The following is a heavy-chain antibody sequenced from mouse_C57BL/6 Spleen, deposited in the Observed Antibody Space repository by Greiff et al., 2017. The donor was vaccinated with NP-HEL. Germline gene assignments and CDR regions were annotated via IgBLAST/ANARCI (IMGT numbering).Heavy chain of an antibody. J-gene: IGHJ2*01. CDR1: GYTFTSYW. D-gene: IGHD1-1*01. Sequence: VQLQQSGTVLARPGASVKMSCKTSGYTFTSYWMHWVKQRPGQGLEWIGAIYPGNSDTSYNQKFKGKAKLTAVTSASTAYMELSSLTNEDSAVYYCTRGTFITTVVAPDYWGQGTTLTVSS. CDR2: IYPGNSDT. V-gene: IGHV1-5*01. CDR3: TRGTFITTVVAPDY.